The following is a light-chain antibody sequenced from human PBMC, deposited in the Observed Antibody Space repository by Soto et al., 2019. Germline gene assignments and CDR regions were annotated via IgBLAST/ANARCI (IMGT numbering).Light chain of an antibody. J-gene: IGLJ3*02. CDR1: SSDVGGYNY. CDR2: EVS. V-gene: IGLV2-14*01. CDR3: SSDTSSSAWV. Sequence: QSALTQPASVSGSPGQSITISCTGTSSDVGGYNYVSWYQQHPGKAPKLMIYEVSNRPSGVSNRFSGSKSGNTASLTICGLQAEDEADYYCSSDTSSSAWVFGGGTKLTVL.